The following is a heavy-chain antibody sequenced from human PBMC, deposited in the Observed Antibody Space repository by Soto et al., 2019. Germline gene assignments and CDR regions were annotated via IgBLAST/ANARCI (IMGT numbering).Heavy chain of an antibody. J-gene: IGHJ5*02. V-gene: IGHV4-34*01. Sequence: SETLSLTCAVYGGSFSGYYWSWIRQPPGKGLEWIGEINHSGSTNYNPSLKSRVTISVDTSKNQFSLKLSSVTAADTAVYYCARDGCNNWFDPWGQGTLVTVSS. CDR2: INHSGST. CDR3: ARDGCNNWFDP. D-gene: IGHD6-19*01. CDR1: GGSFSGYY.